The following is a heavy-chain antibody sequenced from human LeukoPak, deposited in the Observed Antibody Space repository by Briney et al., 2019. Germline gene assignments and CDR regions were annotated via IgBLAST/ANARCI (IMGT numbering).Heavy chain of an antibody. Sequence: RPAETLSLTCTVSGGSISSYYWSWIRQPPGKGLEWIGYIYYSGRTNYNPSLKSRVTISVDTSKNQFSLKLRSVTAADTAVYYCARHILRGDAFDIWGQGTMVTVSS. J-gene: IGHJ3*02. CDR1: GGSISSYY. CDR3: ARHILRGDAFDI. V-gene: IGHV4-59*08. CDR2: IYYSGRT.